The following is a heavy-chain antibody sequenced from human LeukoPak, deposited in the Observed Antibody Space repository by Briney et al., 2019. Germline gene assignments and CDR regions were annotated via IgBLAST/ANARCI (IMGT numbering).Heavy chain of an antibody. J-gene: IGHJ3*02. CDR1: GFIFSSYT. D-gene: IGHD2-21*01. CDR3: VRDHLWAFDI. V-gene: IGHV3-48*02. Sequence: PGGPLRLSCAASGFIFSSYTMNWVRQAPGKGLEWISFITLGGSTYCPDSVKGRFTISRDNGKNSLYLQMNSLRDDDTAVYYCVRDHLWAFDIWGQGTMVTVSS. CDR2: ITLGGST.